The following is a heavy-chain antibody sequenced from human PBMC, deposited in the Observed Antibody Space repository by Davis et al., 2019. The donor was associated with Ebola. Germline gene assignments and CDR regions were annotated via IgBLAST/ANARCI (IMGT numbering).Heavy chain of an antibody. CDR3: ARASFGYNSGWYADY. CDR2: ISSSGTYI. V-gene: IGHV3-21*01. CDR1: VFTFSNYN. J-gene: IGHJ4*02. D-gene: IGHD6-19*01. Sequence: GGSLRLSCAASVFTFSNYNMNWVRQAPGKGLEWVSSISSSGTYIYYADSVKGRFTISRDNAKNSLYLQMNSLRAEDTAVFYCARASFGYNSGWYADYWGPGSLVTVSS.